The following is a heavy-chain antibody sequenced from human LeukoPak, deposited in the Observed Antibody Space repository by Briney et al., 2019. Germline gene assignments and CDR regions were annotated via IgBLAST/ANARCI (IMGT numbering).Heavy chain of an antibody. Sequence: ASVKVSCKASGYTFTSYYMHWVRQAPGQGLEWMGIINPSGGSTSYAQKFQGRVTMTRDTSTSTAYMELKSLRSDDTAVYYCARDGSGYDYLDYYGMDVWGQGTTVTVSS. D-gene: IGHD5-12*01. J-gene: IGHJ6*02. CDR2: INPSGGST. V-gene: IGHV1-46*01. CDR3: ARDGSGYDYLDYYGMDV. CDR1: GYTFTSYY.